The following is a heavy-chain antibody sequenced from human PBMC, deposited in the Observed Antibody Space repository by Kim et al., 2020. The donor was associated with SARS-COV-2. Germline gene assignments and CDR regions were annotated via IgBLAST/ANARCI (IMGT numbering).Heavy chain of an antibody. D-gene: IGHD1-20*01. Sequence: GGSLRLSCAASGFTFSSYEMNWVRQAPGKGLEWVSYISSSGSTIYYADSVKGRFTISRDNAKNSLYLQMNSLRAEDTAVYYCARDPNRQRYNYSGMDIWGQGTTVTVSS. V-gene: IGHV3-48*03. CDR1: GFTFSSYE. CDR2: ISSSGSTI. CDR3: ARDPNRQRYNYSGMDI. J-gene: IGHJ6*02.